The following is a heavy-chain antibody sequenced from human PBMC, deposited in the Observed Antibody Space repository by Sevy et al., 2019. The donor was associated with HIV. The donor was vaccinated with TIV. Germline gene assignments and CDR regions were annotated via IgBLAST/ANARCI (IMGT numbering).Heavy chain of an antibody. CDR3: AKSGSAHYYGSGNYGYYYYMDV. V-gene: IGHV3-30*02. CDR2: IRYDGSNK. Sequence: GGSLRLSCAASGFTFSSYGMHWVRQAPGKGLEWVAFIRYDGSNKYYADSVKGRFTISRDNSKNTLYLQMNSLRAEDTAVYYCAKSGSAHYYGSGNYGYYYYMDVWGKGTTVTVSS. J-gene: IGHJ6*03. CDR1: GFTFSSYG. D-gene: IGHD3-10*01.